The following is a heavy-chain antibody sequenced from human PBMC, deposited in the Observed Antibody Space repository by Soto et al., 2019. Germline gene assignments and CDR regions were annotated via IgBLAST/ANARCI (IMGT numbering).Heavy chain of an antibody. D-gene: IGHD2-21*01. J-gene: IGHJ4*02. Sequence: QVQLQESGPGLVKPSETLSLRCTVSGDSISNSYWSWIRMSAGKGLEWIGRIYSFDRTIYNPSLKSRVTMSLDTSNNQFSLDLTSVTAADTAIYYCARARRMTRGVVLDYWGPGTAVTVSS. CDR1: GDSISNSY. V-gene: IGHV4-4*07. CDR2: IYSFDRT. CDR3: ARARRMTRGVVLDY.